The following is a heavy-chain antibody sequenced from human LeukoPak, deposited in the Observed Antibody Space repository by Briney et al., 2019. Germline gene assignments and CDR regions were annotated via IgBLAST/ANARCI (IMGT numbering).Heavy chain of an antibody. CDR3: ARGSSWYGGLDP. D-gene: IGHD6-13*01. CDR2: ISYDGSNK. CDR1: GFTFSSYA. V-gene: IGHV3-30-3*01. J-gene: IGHJ5*02. Sequence: GRSLRLSCAASGFTFSSYAMHWVRQAPGKGLEWVAVISYDGSNKYYADSVKGRFTISRDNSKNTLYLQMNSLRAEDTAVYYCARGSSWYGGLDPWGQGTLVTVSS.